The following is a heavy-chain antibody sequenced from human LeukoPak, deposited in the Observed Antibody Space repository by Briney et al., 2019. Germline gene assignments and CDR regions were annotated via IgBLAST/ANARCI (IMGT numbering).Heavy chain of an antibody. J-gene: IGHJ4*02. D-gene: IGHD3-10*01. CDR3: ARSELFLFDY. CDR2: INHSGST. V-gene: IGHV4-34*01. Sequence: SETLSLTCAVYGGSFSGYYWSWIRQPPGKGLEWIGEINHSGSTNYNPSLKSRVTISVDTSKNQFSLKLSSVTAADTAVYYCARSELFLFDYWGQGTLVTVSS. CDR1: GGSFSGYY.